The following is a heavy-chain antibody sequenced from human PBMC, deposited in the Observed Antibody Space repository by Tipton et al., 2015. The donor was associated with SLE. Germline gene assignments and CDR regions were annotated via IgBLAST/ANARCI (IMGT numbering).Heavy chain of an antibody. D-gene: IGHD2-2*01. CDR2: ISGSASST. CDR1: GFTFSHYA. Sequence: SLRLSCAASGFTFSHYAMSWVRQAPGKGLEWVSAISGSASSTFYADSVKGRFTISRDSSKNTIYLQMNSLRAEDTASYYCAKFRDFRKILAPDQHYGMDVWGQGTTVTVSS. CDR3: AKFRDFRKILAPDQHYGMDV. V-gene: IGHV3-23*01. J-gene: IGHJ6*02.